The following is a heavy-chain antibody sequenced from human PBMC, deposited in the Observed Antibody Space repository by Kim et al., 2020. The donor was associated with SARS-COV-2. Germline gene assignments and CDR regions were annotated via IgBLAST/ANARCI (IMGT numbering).Heavy chain of an antibody. CDR3: ARARYYYDSSGYYYGPFDY. J-gene: IGHJ4*02. V-gene: IGHV4-34*01. CDR1: GGSFSGYY. D-gene: IGHD3-22*01. Sequence: SETLSLTCAVYGGSFSGYYWSWIRQPPGKGLEWIGEINHSGSTNYNPSLKSRVTISVDTSKNQFSLKLSSVTAADTAVYYCARARYYYDSSGYYYGPFDYWGQGTLVTVSS. CDR2: INHSGST.